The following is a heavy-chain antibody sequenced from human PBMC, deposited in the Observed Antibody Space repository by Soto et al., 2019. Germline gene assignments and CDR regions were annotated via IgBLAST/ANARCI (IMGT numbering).Heavy chain of an antibody. V-gene: IGHV3-7*03. J-gene: IGHJ5*02. D-gene: IGHD3-10*01. CDR3: VRGGHGSGSYLGSS. Sequence: EEQLVESGGGLAQPGGSLRLSCVASGFTFTTYWMSWVRQAPGKGLEWVANIRQDGGAQYYVYSVKGRFTISRDNAKNSVYLQMDSLRVEDTAVYYCVRGGHGSGSYLGSSWGQGILVTVSS. CDR2: IRQDGGAQ. CDR1: GFTFTTYW.